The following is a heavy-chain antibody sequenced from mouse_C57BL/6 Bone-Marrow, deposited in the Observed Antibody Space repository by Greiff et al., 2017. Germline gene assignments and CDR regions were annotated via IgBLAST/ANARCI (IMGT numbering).Heavy chain of an antibody. CDR1: GFTFSDYY. V-gene: IGHV5-16*01. Sequence: EVKLQESEGGLVQPGSSMKLSCTASGFTFSDYYMAWVRQVPEKGLEWVANINYDGSSTYYLDSLKSRFIISRDNAKNILYLQMSSLKSEDTATYYCAREGTGTSHYYAMDYWGQGTSVTVSS. D-gene: IGHD4-1*01. J-gene: IGHJ4*01. CDR2: INYDGSST. CDR3: AREGTGTSHYYAMDY.